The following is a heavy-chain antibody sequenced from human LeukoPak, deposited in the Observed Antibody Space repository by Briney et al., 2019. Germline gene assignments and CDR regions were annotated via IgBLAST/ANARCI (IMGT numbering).Heavy chain of an antibody. J-gene: IGHJ3*02. CDR3: ARLYYDILTGYLEGAFDI. CDR1: GGSISSGDYY. Sequence: SETLSFTCTVSGGSISSGDYYWSWIRQPPGKGLEWIGYIYYSGSTYYNPSLKSRVTISVDTSKNQFSLKLSSVTAADTAVYYCARLYYDILTGYLEGAFDIWGQGTMVTVSS. CDR2: IYYSGST. V-gene: IGHV4-30-4*01. D-gene: IGHD3-9*01.